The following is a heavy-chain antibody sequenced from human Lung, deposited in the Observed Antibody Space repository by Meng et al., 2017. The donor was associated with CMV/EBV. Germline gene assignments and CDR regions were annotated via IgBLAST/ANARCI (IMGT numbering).Heavy chain of an antibody. Sequence: ESXKISCEASGFMFSNNWMSWVRQAPGKGLEWVANINQGGNEKYHVDSVRGRFTISRDNGNKSLSLQMNSLRVEDTALYYCATTSNGFFYSWGQGALVTGSS. D-gene: IGHD2-2*01. J-gene: IGHJ4*02. V-gene: IGHV3-7*01. CDR1: GFMFSNNW. CDR3: ATTSNGFFYS. CDR2: INQGGNEK.